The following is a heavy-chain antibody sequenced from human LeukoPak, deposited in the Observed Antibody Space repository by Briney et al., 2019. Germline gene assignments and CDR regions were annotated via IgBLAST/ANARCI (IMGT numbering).Heavy chain of an antibody. V-gene: IGHV3-30*02. J-gene: IGHJ6*03. D-gene: IGHD2-15*01. Sequence: PGGSLRLSCAASGFTFSSYGMHWVRQAPGKGLEWVAFIRYDGSNKYYADPVKGRFTISRDNSKNTLYLQMNSLRAEDTAVYYCAKDGYCSGGSCYSGWYYYYYMDVWGKGTTVTVSS. CDR1: GFTFSSYG. CDR3: AKDGYCSGGSCYSGWYYYYYMDV. CDR2: IRYDGSNK.